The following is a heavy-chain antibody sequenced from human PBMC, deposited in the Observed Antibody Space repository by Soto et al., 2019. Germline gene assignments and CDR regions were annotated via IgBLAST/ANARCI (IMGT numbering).Heavy chain of an antibody. V-gene: IGHV4-59*01. CDR1: GGSISSYY. D-gene: IGHD3-16*01. Sequence: SETLPLTCTVSGGSISSYYWSWIRQPPGKGLEWIGYIYYSGSTNYNPSLKSRVTISVDTSKNQFSLKLSSVTAADTAVYYCGFYEDERNCQEYDPWGEGTTVTVSS. J-gene: IGHJ5*02. CDR2: IYYSGST. CDR3: GFYEDERNCQEYDP.